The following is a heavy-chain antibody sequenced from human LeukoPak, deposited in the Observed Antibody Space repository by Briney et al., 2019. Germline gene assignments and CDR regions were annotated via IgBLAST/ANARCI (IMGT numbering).Heavy chain of an antibody. CDR3: AKLVDFRPADGFDV. D-gene: IGHD2-2*01. J-gene: IGHJ3*01. CDR1: GFTFGNYA. CDR2: ISGSGGST. Sequence: GGSLRLSCAASGFTFGNYAMTWVRQAPGKGLEWVSAISGSGGSTYYADSVKGRFAISRDNSKNTLYLQMNSLRAQDTAVYYCAKLVDFRPADGFDVWGQGTLVTVSS. V-gene: IGHV3-23*01.